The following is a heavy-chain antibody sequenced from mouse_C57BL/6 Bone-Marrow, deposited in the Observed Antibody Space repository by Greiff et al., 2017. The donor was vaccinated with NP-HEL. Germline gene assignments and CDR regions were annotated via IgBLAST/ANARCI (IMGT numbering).Heavy chain of an antibody. CDR2: ISGGGGNN. CDR3: ARRYGSSYWFAY. CDR1: GFTFSSYT. V-gene: IGHV5-9*01. D-gene: IGHD1-1*01. J-gene: IGHJ3*01. Sequence: EVQLVESGGGLVKPGGSLKLSCAASGFTFSSYTMSWVRQTPEKRLEWVATISGGGGNNYYPDSVKGRFTISRDNAKNTLYLQMSSLRSEDTALYYCARRYGSSYWFAYWGQGTLVTVSA.